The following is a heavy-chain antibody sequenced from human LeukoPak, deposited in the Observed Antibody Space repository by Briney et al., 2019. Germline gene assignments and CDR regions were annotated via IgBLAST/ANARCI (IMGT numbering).Heavy chain of an antibody. CDR1: GYTFTGYY. CDR3: AREEANTRIHFDY. CDR2: INPNTDYT. J-gene: IGHJ4*02. V-gene: IGHV1-2*02. Sequence: ASVKVSRKASGYTFTGYYIHWVRQAPGQGLEWMGYINPNTDYTNYAQNFQDRVTMTRDTSISTAFMELSSLRSDDTAVYCAREEANTRIHFDYWGQGTLVTVSS. D-gene: IGHD3-22*01.